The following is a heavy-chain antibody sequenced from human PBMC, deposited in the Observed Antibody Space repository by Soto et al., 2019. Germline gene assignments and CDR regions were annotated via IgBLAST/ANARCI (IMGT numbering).Heavy chain of an antibody. V-gene: IGHV4-61*08. J-gene: IGHJ4*02. CDR2: IYYSGST. CDR1: GGSISSGDYY. CDR3: ARASGPDYYDSSGLKN. Sequence: SETLSLTCTVSGGSISSGDYYWSWIRQPPGKGLEWIGYIYYSGSTNYNPSLKSRVTISVDTSKNQFSLKLSSVTAADTAVYYCARASGPDYYDSSGLKNWGQGTLVTVSS. D-gene: IGHD3-22*01.